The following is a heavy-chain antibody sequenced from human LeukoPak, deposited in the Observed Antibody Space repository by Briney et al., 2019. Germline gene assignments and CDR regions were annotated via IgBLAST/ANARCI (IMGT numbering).Heavy chain of an antibody. Sequence: GASVKVSCKASGYTFTDYYMHWVRQAPGQGLEWMGWINPNSGGTNNAQKFQGRVTMTRDTSISTAYMELSRLRSDDTAVYYCARSYSSSWYYFDYWGQGTLVTVSS. D-gene: IGHD6-13*01. CDR1: GYTFTDYY. CDR3: ARSYSSSWYYFDY. CDR2: INPNSGGT. J-gene: IGHJ4*02. V-gene: IGHV1-2*02.